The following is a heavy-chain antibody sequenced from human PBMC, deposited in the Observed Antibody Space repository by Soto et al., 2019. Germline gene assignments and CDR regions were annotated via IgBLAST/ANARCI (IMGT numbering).Heavy chain of an antibody. Sequence: EVQLVESGGGSVKPGGSLRLSCAASGLTFSNVWMTWVRQAPGKGLEWVGRIKSKSDGETADVAAPVKARFTISRDDSKNTVFLEMNSLKCDATALYYCAITAIIKRDSSTSLDYWGRGTQVTVSS. J-gene: IGHJ4*02. V-gene: IGHV3-15*01. CDR2: IKSKSDGETA. CDR1: GLTFSNVW. D-gene: IGHD5-18*01. CDR3: AITAIIKRDSSTSLDY.